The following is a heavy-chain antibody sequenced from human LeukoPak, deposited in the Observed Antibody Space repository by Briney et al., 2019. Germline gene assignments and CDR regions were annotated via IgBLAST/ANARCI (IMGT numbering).Heavy chain of an antibody. CDR2: IYHSGST. D-gene: IGHD3-3*01. CDR3: ARSTIFGVPDY. Sequence: NPSETLSLTCTVSGYSISSGYYWGWIRQPPGKGLEWIGSIYHSGSTYYNPSLKSRVTISVDTSKNQFSLKQSSVTAADTAVYCCARSTIFGVPDYWGQGTLVTVSS. CDR1: GYSISSGYY. V-gene: IGHV4-38-2*02. J-gene: IGHJ4*02.